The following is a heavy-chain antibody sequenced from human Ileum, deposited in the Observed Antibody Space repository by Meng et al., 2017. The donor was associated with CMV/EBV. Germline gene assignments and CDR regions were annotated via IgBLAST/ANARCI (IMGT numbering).Heavy chain of an antibody. Sequence: QFQGAVPGLVPPSETLSLTCTVSGCSMSSYFWSWTLPHAGKGLEWIGRIYSSGNTNYNPSLKSRVTVSVDTSKNQFYLKMTSVTAADTAVYYCARIPNNGYDYGLDYWGQGTLVTVSS. J-gene: IGHJ4*02. CDR1: GCSMSSYF. V-gene: IGHV4-4*07. CDR3: ARIPNNGYDYGLDY. D-gene: IGHD5-12*01. CDR2: IYSSGNT.